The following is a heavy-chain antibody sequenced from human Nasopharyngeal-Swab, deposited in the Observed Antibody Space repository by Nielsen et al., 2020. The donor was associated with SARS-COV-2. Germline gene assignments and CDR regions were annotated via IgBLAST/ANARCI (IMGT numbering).Heavy chain of an antibody. V-gene: IGHV4-59*01. CDR3: ARGNGPLKLELRPGPFRHGYAYYFDY. Sequence: GSLRLSCTVSGGSISSYYWSWIRQPPGKGLEWIGYIYYSGSTNYNPSLKSRVTISVDTSKNQFSLKPSSVTAADTAVYYCARGNGPLKLELRPGPFRHGYAYYFDYWGQGTLVTVSS. J-gene: IGHJ4*02. D-gene: IGHD1-7*01. CDR1: GGSISSYY. CDR2: IYYSGST.